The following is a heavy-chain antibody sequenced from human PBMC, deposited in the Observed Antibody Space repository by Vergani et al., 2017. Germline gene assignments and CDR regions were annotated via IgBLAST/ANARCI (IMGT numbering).Heavy chain of an antibody. Sequence: QLQLHKSGPGLVKPSETLSLTCTLSGGSISSSSHFWGWLRQTPGKGLEWIGSIYYSGSTYYNPSLKSRVSISVDTSKNQFSLKLRSVTAADTAVYYCARGRGDNWYFDLWGRGTLVTVSS. J-gene: IGHJ2*01. D-gene: IGHD3-10*01. CDR2: IYYSGST. CDR1: GGSISSSSHF. V-gene: IGHV4-39*07. CDR3: ARGRGDNWYFDL.